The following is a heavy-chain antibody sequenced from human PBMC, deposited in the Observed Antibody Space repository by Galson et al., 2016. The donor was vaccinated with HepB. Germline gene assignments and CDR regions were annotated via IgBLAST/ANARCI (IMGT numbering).Heavy chain of an antibody. CDR1: GFTFNDYW. CDR3: ARVDYTDEGINV. J-gene: IGHJ6*02. V-gene: IGHV3-7*01. D-gene: IGHD4-11*01. Sequence: SLRLSCAASGFTFNDYWMTWVRQAPGKGLEWVANLSPDGTDKRYAGSVKGRLTISRDNPNNSVFLQMSSLRAEDTALYYCARVDYTDEGINVWGRGTPVTVSS. CDR2: LSPDGTDK.